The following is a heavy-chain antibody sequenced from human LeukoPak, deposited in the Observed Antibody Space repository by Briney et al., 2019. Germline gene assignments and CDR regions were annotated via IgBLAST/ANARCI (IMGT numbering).Heavy chain of an antibody. CDR1: GGSFSGYY. J-gene: IGHJ4*02. D-gene: IGHD3-10*01. V-gene: IGHV4-34*01. Sequence: SETLSLTCAVYGGSFSGYYWSWIRQPPGKGLEWIGEINHSGSTNYNPSLKSRVTISADTSKNQFSLKLSSVTAADTAVYYCARGLVRGPFDYWGQGTLVTVSS. CDR3: ARGLVRGPFDY. CDR2: INHSGST.